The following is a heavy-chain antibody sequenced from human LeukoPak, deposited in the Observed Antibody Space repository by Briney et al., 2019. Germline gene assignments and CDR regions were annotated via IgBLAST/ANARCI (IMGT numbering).Heavy chain of an antibody. V-gene: IGHV4-34*01. CDR1: GGSFSGYY. CDR2: INHSGST. Sequence: SETLSLTCTVYGGSFSGYYWSWIRQPPGKGLGWIGEINHSGSTNYNPSLKSRVTISVDTSKNQFSLKLSSVTAADTAVYYCARKYGYSSGWYDYWGQGTLVTVSS. CDR3: ARKYGYSSGWYDY. J-gene: IGHJ4*02. D-gene: IGHD6-19*01.